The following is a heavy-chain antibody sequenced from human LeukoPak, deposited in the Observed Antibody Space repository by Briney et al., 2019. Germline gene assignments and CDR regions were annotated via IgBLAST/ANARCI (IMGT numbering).Heavy chain of an antibody. CDR2: ISGSDGST. J-gene: IGHJ4*01. Sequence: GGSLRLSCAASGFTFSSYAMSWVRQAPGKGLEWVSGISGSDGSTNYADSVKGRFTISRENSKNTLYLQMNSLRAEDTAVYYCARDLAGSHSAFDYWGHGTLVTVSS. D-gene: IGHD1-26*01. CDR1: GFTFSSYA. V-gene: IGHV3-23*01. CDR3: ARDLAGSHSAFDY.